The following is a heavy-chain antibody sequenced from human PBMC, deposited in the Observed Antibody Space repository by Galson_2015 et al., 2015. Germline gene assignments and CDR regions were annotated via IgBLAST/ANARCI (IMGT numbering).Heavy chain of an antibody. CDR3: ARDNRALTAFDY. CDR2: IYSGGST. Sequence: SLRLSCAASGFTVSSNYMSWVRQTPVKGLEWVSVIYSGGSTYYADSVKGRFTISRDNSKNTLYLQMNSLRAEDTAMYYCARDNRALTAFDYWGQGTLVTVSS. J-gene: IGHJ4*02. CDR1: GFTVSSNY. V-gene: IGHV3-53*01.